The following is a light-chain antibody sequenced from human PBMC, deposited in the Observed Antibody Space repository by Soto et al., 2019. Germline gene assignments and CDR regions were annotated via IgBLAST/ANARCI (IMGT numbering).Light chain of an antibody. CDR2: GAS. V-gene: IGKV3-20*01. CDR3: QKYGSSPKT. Sequence: EIVLTQSPGTLSLSPGDRATLSCRASQTVTGRYLAWYQQKPGQAPRLLIYGASSRATGIPDRFSGSGSATDFTLTISRLEPEDFAVYYCQKYGSSPKTFGQGTKVDI. CDR1: QTVTGRY. J-gene: IGKJ1*01.